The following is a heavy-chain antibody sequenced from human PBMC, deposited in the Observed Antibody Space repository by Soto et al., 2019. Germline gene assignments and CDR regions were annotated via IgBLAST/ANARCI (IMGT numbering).Heavy chain of an antibody. CDR3: AREIVGATDHDAFDI. CDR1: GFTFSSYG. CDR2: IWYDGSNK. J-gene: IGHJ3*02. Sequence: QVQLVESGGGVVQPGRSLRLSCAASGFTFSSYGMHWVRQAPGKGLEWVAVIWYDGSNKYYADSVKGRFTISRDNSKNTLYLQMNSLRAEDTAVYYCAREIVGATDHDAFDIWGQGTMVTVPS. D-gene: IGHD1-26*01. V-gene: IGHV3-33*01.